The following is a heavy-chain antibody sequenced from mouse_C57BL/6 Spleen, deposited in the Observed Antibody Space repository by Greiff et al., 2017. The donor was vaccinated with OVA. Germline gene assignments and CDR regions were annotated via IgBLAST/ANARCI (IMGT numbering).Heavy chain of an antibody. J-gene: IGHJ2*01. CDR3: ARHNCFDY. CDR2: ISSGGSYT. CDR1: GFTFSSYG. V-gene: IGHV5-6*01. Sequence: EVHLVESGGDLVKPGGSLKLSCAASGFTFSSYGMSWVRQTPDKRLEWVATISSGGSYTYYPDSVKGRFTISRDNAKNTLYLQMSSLKSEDTAMYYCARHNCFDYWGQGTTLTVSS.